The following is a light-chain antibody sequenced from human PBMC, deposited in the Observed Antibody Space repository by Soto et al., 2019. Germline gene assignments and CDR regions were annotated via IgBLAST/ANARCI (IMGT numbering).Light chain of an antibody. CDR2: DAS. CDR3: QRYGSSPTPIT. V-gene: IGKV3-20*01. CDR1: QSVGKY. J-gene: IGKJ5*01. Sequence: EIVMTQSPATLSLSPGERATLSCRASQSVGKYLVWYQQKPGQAPRLLIYDASNRAPGIPDRFSGSGSGKDFTLTISRLEPEDFAVYYCQRYGSSPTPITFGQGTRLEI.